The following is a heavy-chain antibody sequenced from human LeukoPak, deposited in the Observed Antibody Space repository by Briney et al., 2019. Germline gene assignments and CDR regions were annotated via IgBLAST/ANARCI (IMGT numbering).Heavy chain of an antibody. J-gene: IGHJ4*02. CDR3: ARMDIGLVRD. CDR1: GFTFSSYA. D-gene: IGHD3-10*01. CDR2: ISASDDTT. Sequence: GGSLRLSCVASGFTFSSYAMSWVRRAPGKGLEWVSAISASDDTTYYAGSVKGRFTISRDNAKNSLSLQMNSLRVEDTAVYYCARMDIGLVRDWGQGTLVTVSS. V-gene: IGHV3-23*01.